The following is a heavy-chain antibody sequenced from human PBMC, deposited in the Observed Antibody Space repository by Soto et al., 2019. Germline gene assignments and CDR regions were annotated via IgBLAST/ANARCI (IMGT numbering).Heavy chain of an antibody. Sequence: SETLSLTCTVSGSSISSSCYYWGWIRQPPGRGLEWIGSLYYNVGTYYNPSLKSRVTISADTSANQFSLMVNSVTDADTAIYYCARLTSRHWVDYWGQGTLVTFSS. V-gene: IGHV4-39*01. CDR2: LYYNVGT. J-gene: IGHJ4*02. D-gene: IGHD3-16*01. CDR3: ARLTSRHWVDY. CDR1: GSSISSSCYY.